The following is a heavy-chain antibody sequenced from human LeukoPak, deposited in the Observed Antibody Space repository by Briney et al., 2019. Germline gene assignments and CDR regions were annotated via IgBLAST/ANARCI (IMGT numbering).Heavy chain of an antibody. J-gene: IGHJ4*02. V-gene: IGHV1-18*01. CDR2: ISAYNGNT. CDR1: GYTFTSYG. Sequence: ASVKVSCKASGYTFTSYGISWVRQAPGQGLEWMGWISAYNGNTNYAQKLQGRVTMTTDTSTSTAYMELRSLRSDDTAVYYCARQRSRDGYNHLVNFDSWGQGTLVTVSS. D-gene: IGHD5-24*01. CDR3: ARQRSRDGYNHLVNFDS.